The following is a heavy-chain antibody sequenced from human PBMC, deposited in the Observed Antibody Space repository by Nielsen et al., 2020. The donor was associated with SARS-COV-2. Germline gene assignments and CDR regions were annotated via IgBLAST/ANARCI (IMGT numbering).Heavy chain of an antibody. D-gene: IGHD3-3*01. CDR3: ARDLLEVSNFGEGGYYYYYGMDV. CDR2: IKLDGSEK. Sequence: GGSLRLFCVVSGFNFRGYWMTWVRQAPGKGLEWVGNIKLDGSEKYYADSVEGRFTISRDNAKNSLYLQMNSLRAEDTAVYYCARDLLEVSNFGEGGYYYYYGMDVWGQGTTVTVSS. CDR1: GFNFRGYW. V-gene: IGHV3-7*01. J-gene: IGHJ6*02.